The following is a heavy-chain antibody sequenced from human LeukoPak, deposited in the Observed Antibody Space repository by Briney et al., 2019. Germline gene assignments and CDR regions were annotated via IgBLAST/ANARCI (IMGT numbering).Heavy chain of an antibody. CDR2: INGGNGNT. J-gene: IGHJ5*02. D-gene: IGHD2-2*01. Sequence: ASVKVSCKASGYTFTSYAMHWVRQAPGQRLEWMGWINGGNGNTKYSQKFQGRVTITRDTSASTAYMKLSSLRSEDTAVYYCARAEGYCSSTSCFVGWFDPWGQGTLVTVSS. CDR3: ARAEGYCSSTSCFVGWFDP. V-gene: IGHV1-3*01. CDR1: GYTFTSYA.